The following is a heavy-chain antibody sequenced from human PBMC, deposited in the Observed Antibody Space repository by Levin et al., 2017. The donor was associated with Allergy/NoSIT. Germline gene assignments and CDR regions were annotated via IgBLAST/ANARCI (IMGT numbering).Heavy chain of an antibody. Sequence: GESLKISCKASGYTFTSYDINWVRQATGQGLEWMGWMNPNSGNTGYAQKFQGRVTMTRNTSISTAYMELSSLRSEDTAVYYCARGGTTVTTGFDYWGQGTLVTVSS. CDR2: MNPNSGNT. D-gene: IGHD4-17*01. V-gene: IGHV1-8*01. J-gene: IGHJ4*02. CDR1: GYTFTSYD. CDR3: ARGGTTVTTGFDY.